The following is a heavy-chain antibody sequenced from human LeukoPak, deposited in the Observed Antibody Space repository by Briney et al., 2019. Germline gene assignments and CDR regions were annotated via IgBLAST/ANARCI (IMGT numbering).Heavy chain of an antibody. J-gene: IGHJ3*02. V-gene: IGHV4-38-2*02. D-gene: IGHD3-22*01. CDR2: IYHSGST. CDR3: ARDRAHYYDSSGYHGAFDI. Sequence: SETLSLTCTVSGYSISSGYYWGWIRQPPGKGLEWIGSIYHSGSTYYNPSLKSRDTISLDTSKNQFSLKLKSVTAADTAVYYCARDRAHYYDSSGYHGAFDIWGQGTMVTVSS. CDR1: GYSISSGYY.